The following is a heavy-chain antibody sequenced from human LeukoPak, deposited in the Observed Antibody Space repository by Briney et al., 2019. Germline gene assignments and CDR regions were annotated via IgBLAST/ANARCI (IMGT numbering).Heavy chain of an antibody. CDR3: ARDKRSSWYLGNFDY. V-gene: IGHV4-39*07. CDR1: GGSISSSSYY. D-gene: IGHD6-13*01. J-gene: IGHJ4*02. CDR2: IYYSGST. Sequence: SETLSLTCTVSGGSISSSSYYWGWIRQPPGKGLEWIGSIYYSGSTYYNPSLKSRVTISVDTSKNQFSLKLSSVTAADTAVYYCARDKRSSWYLGNFDYWGQGTLVTVSS.